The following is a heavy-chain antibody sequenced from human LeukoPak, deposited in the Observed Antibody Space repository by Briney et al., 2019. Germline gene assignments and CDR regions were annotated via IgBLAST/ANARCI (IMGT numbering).Heavy chain of an antibody. CDR3: ARAPAEGWFDP. V-gene: IGHV3-7*01. Sequence: PGGSLRLSCAASGFTFSSYWMSWVRQAPGKGLDWVASIKQDGSEKYYVDSVKGRFTISRDNAKNSLYLQMNSLRAEDTALYYCARAPAEGWFDPWGQGTLVTVSS. CDR2: IKQDGSEK. J-gene: IGHJ5*02. CDR1: GFTFSSYW.